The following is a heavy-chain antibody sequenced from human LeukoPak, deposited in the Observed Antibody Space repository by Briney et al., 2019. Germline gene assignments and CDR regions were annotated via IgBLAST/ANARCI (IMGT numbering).Heavy chain of an antibody. CDR2: ITRSCIYT. D-gene: IGHD3-22*01. CDR1: GFTFSSYS. V-gene: IGHV3-21*01. Sequence: GGSLRLSCAGSGFTFSSYSMTWVRQAPGKGLEWVSSITRSCIYTYYADSVKGRFTISRDNAKKSLYLQMNSLRTEDTAVYYCVRALYDGSGYYSHFDYWGQGTLVTVSS. J-gene: IGHJ4*02. CDR3: VRALYDGSGYYSHFDY.